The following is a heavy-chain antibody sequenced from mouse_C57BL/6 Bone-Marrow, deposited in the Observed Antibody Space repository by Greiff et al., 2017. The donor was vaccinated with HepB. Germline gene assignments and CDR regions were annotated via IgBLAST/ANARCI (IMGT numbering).Heavy chain of an antibody. CDR2: IRSKSNNYAT. D-gene: IGHD2-4*01. J-gene: IGHJ3*01. CDR3: VRQGYDYDEGAWFAY. CDR1: GFSFNTYA. Sequence: EVQRVESGGGLVQPKGSLKLSCAASGFSFNTYAMNWVRQAPGKGLEWVARIRSKSNNYATYYADSVKDRFTISRDDSESMLYLQMNNLKTEDTAMYYCVRQGYDYDEGAWFAYWGQGTLVTVSA. V-gene: IGHV10-1*01.